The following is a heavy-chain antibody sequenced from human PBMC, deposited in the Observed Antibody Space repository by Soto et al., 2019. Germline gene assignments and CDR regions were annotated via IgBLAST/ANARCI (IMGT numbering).Heavy chain of an antibody. CDR3: AKDRVWVGELITSFDY. D-gene: IGHD3-10*01. V-gene: IGHV3-9*01. Sequence: EVQLVESGGGLVQPGRSLRLSCAASGFTFDDYAMHWVRQAPGKGLEWVSCISWNSGSIGYADSVKGRFTISRDNAKNSLELQMYSLRAENTVFFYCAKDRVWVGELITSFDYSGQSTLLAASS. CDR2: ISWNSGSI. J-gene: IGHJ4*02. CDR1: GFTFDDYA.